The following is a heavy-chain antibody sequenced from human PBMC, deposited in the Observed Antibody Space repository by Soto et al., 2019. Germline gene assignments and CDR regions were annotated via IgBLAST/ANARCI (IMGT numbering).Heavy chain of an antibody. J-gene: IGHJ4*02. CDR3: ARGYSSGWSLN. Sequence: QVQLVQSGAEVKKPGASVKVSCKASGYSFSTFDITWVRQATGQGLEWMGWMNPNSGDTGYAQKFQGRVTMTRDTSINTAYMDLSSLGSGDTAVYYCARGYSSGWSLNWGQGTLVTVSS. D-gene: IGHD6-19*01. V-gene: IGHV1-8*01. CDR2: MNPNSGDT. CDR1: GYSFSTFD.